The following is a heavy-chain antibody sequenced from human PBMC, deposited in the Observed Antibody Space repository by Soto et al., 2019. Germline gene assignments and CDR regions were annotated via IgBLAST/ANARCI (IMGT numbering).Heavy chain of an antibody. CDR1: GYTFTSYY. Sequence: QVQLVQSGAEVTKPGASVKVSCKASGYTFTSYYMHWVRQAHGHGLEWMGIINPSGGSTSHAQKFHGRVTMTKDTSTSTVYMELSSLRSEDTAVYYSARGGGDYPDYYYGRDVWGQGTTVTVSS. CDR2: INPSGGST. CDR3: ARGGGDYPDYYYGRDV. D-gene: IGHD4-17*01. J-gene: IGHJ6*02. V-gene: IGHV1-46*01.